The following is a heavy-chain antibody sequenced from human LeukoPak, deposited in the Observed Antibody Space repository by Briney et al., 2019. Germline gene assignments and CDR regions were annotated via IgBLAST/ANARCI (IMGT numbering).Heavy chain of an antibody. CDR1: GGSISSSSYY. J-gene: IGHJ4*02. D-gene: IGHD3-10*01. Sequence: SETLSLTCTVSGGSISSSSYYWGWIRQPPGKGLEWIGSIYYSGSTYYNPSLKSRVTISVDTSKNQFSLKLSSVTAADTAVYYCAREGSGELDGNDYYGSGSRSDYWGQGTLVTVSS. V-gene: IGHV4-39*07. CDR3: AREGSGELDGNDYYGSGSRSDY. CDR2: IYYSGST.